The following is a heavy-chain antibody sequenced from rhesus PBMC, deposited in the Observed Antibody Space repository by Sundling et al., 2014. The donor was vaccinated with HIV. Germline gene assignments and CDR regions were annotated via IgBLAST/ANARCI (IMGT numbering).Heavy chain of an antibody. J-gene: IGHJ4*01. V-gene: IGHV4-122*02. D-gene: IGHD2-27*01. CDR2: ITYSGST. CDR3: ARDAYNRWYSLDC. CDR1: GFSITSSYYY. Sequence: QVQLQESGPGLVKASETLSLTCAVSGFSITSSYYYWNWIRQSPGKGLEWIGYITYSGSTTYNPSLKNRVTISRDTSKNQFSLKLSSVTAADTAVYYCARDAYNRWYSLDCWGQGVLVTVSS.